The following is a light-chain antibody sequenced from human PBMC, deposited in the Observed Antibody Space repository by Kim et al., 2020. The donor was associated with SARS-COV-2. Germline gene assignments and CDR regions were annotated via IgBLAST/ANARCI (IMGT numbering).Light chain of an antibody. CDR1: GGHSSYV. CDR2: LNSAGSH. Sequence: QPVLTQSPSASASLGASVKLTCTLSGGHSSYVIAWHQHQPGKGPRYLMNLNSAGSHIKGDGIPDRFSGSGSGAERYLTISGLQSEDEADYYCQTWDTGIRVFGGGTKVTVL. V-gene: IGLV4-69*01. CDR3: QTWDTGIRV. J-gene: IGLJ3*02.